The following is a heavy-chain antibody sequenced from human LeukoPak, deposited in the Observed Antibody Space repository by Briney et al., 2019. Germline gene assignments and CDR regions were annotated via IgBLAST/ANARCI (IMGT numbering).Heavy chain of an antibody. D-gene: IGHD4-11*01. Sequence: GGSLRLSCAASGFTVSSNYMSWVRQAPGKGLEWVSVIYSGGSTYYADSVKGRFTISRDNSKNTLYLQMNSLRAEDTAVYYCASTGLFDYSNYAPPFKSNAFDIWGQGTMVTVSS. CDR1: GFTVSSNY. CDR2: IYSGGST. J-gene: IGHJ3*02. CDR3: ASTGLFDYSNYAPPFKSNAFDI. V-gene: IGHV3-53*01.